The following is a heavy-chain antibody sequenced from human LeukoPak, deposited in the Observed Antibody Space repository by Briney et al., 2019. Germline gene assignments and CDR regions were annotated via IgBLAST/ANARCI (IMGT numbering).Heavy chain of an antibody. V-gene: IGHV3-21*04. J-gene: IGHJ4*02. D-gene: IGHD3-22*01. Sequence: PGGSLRLSCAASGFTFSSYSMNWVRQAPGKGLEWVSSISSSSSYIYYADSVKGRFTISRDNAKNSLYLQMNSLRAEDTAVYYCARCLTPYYDSSGYCDYWGQGTLVTVSS. CDR1: GFTFSSYS. CDR3: ARCLTPYYDSSGYCDY. CDR2: ISSSSSYI.